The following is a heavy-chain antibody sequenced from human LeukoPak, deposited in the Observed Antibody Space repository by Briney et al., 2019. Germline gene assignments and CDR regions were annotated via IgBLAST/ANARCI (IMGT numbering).Heavy chain of an antibody. J-gene: IGHJ3*02. CDR2: INHSGST. CDR3: ARPHPTYDYVWGSYRLGDAFDI. CDR1: GGSFSGYY. V-gene: IGHV4-34*01. D-gene: IGHD3-16*02. Sequence: SETLSLTCAVYGGSFSGYYWSWIRQPPGKGLEWIGEINHSGSTNYNPSLKSRVTISVDTSKNQFSLKLSSVTAADTAVYYCARPHPTYDYVWGSYRLGDAFDIWGQGTMVTVSS.